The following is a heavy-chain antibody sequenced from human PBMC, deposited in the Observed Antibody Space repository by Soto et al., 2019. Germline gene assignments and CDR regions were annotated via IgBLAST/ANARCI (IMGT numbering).Heavy chain of an antibody. V-gene: IGHV3-7*05. CDR2: IKQDGSEK. J-gene: IGHJ6*02. CDR3: ARDPSPKAYYYYYGMDV. Sequence: GGSLRLSCAASGFTFSSYWMSWVRQAPGKGLEWVANIKQDGSEKYYVDSVKGRFTISRDNAKNSLYLQMNSLRAEDTAVYYCARDPSPKAYYYYYGMDVWGQGTTVTVSS. CDR1: GFTFSSYW. D-gene: IGHD6-6*01.